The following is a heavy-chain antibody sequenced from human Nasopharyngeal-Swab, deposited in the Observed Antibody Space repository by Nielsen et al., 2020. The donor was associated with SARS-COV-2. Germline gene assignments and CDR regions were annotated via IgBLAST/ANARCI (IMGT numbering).Heavy chain of an antibody. CDR1: GFTFSSYG. CDR2: ISYDGSNK. CDR3: VRDYTVNYYGLSTDYYAPLDS. Sequence: GESLKISCAASGFTFSSYGMHWVRQAPGKGLEWVTLISYDGSNKYYADSVKGRFTISRDNSKNTLYLQMNSLSAEDTAVYYCVRDYTVNYYGLSTDYYAPLDSWGQGTLVTVSS. D-gene: IGHD3-9*01. V-gene: IGHV3-30*03. J-gene: IGHJ4*02.